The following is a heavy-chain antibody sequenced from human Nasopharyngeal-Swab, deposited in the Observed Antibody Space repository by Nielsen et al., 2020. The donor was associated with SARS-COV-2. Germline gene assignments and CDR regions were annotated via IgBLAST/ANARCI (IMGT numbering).Heavy chain of an antibody. CDR2: INHRGST. V-gene: IGHV4-34*01. CDR3: ARGRSYSSSWYNYYGMDV. D-gene: IGHD6-13*01. Sequence: SETLSLTCAVYGGSLSGYYWSWIRQPPGKGLEWIGEINHRGSTNYNPSLKSRVTISVDTSKNQFSLKLSSVTAADTAVYYCARGRSYSSSWYNYYGMDVWGQGTTVTVSS. CDR1: GGSLSGYY. J-gene: IGHJ6*02.